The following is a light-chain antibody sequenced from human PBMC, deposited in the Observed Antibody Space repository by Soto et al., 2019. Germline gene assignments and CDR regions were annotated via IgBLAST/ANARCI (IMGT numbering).Light chain of an antibody. CDR1: QSVSSN. J-gene: IGKJ1*01. Sequence: EIVMTDSPATLAVSQWEIATLSCRASQSVSSNLAWYQQKPGQAPRLLIYGASTRATGIPARFSGSGSGTEFTLTISSLQSEDFAVNYCQQYNNWPRTFGQVTKVDNK. CDR3: QQYNNWPRT. CDR2: GAS. V-gene: IGKV3-15*01.